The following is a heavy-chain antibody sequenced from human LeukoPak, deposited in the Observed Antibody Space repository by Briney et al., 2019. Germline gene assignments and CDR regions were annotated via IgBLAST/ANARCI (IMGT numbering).Heavy chain of an antibody. CDR1: GGSISSGGYY. D-gene: IGHD5-18*01. V-gene: IGHV4-31*03. CDR2: IYYSGST. CDR3: ARGALQLWAVDY. Sequence: SETLSLTCTVSGGSISSGGYYWSWIRQHPGKRLEWIGYIYYSGSTYYNPSLKSRVTISVDTSKNQFSLKLSSVTAADTAVYYCARGALQLWAVDYWGQGTLVTVSS. J-gene: IGHJ4*02.